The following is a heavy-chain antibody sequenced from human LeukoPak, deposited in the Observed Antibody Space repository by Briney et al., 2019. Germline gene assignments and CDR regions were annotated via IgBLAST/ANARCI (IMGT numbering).Heavy chain of an antibody. V-gene: IGHV3-33*06. D-gene: IGHD6-19*01. J-gene: IGHJ4*02. CDR2: IWYDGSNK. CDR1: GFTFSSYG. CDR3: AKDTASHRSGWLVDY. Sequence: GGSLRLSCAASGFTFSSYGMHWVRQAPGKGLEWVAVIWYDGSNKYYADSVKGRFTISRDNSKNTLYLQMNSLRAEDTAVYYCAKDTASHRSGWLVDYWGQGTLVTVSS.